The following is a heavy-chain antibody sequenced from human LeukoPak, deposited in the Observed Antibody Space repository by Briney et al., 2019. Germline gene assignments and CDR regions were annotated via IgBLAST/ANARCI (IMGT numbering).Heavy chain of an antibody. Sequence: GGSLRLSCVASGFTLRNYAMTWVRQAPGKGLEWVSANSGSDGSTYYADSVRGRFTISRDNAKNSLYLQMNSLRAEDTAVYYCARDPPDVWGQGTTVTVSS. V-gene: IGHV3-23*01. CDR3: ARDPPDV. CDR2: NSGSDGST. J-gene: IGHJ6*02. CDR1: GFTLRNYA.